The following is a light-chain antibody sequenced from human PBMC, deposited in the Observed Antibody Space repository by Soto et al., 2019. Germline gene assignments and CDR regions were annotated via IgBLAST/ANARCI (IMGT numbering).Light chain of an antibody. Sequence: QSALTQPASVSGSPGQSITISCTGTSSDIGYYNYVSWYQQHPGKAPKVMIYEVSKRPSGVPDRFSGSKSGNTASLTVSGLQAEDEADYYCSSYGGRNNLLFGGGTKLTVL. CDR3: SSYGGRNNLL. CDR2: EVS. V-gene: IGLV2-8*01. CDR1: SSDIGYYNY. J-gene: IGLJ2*01.